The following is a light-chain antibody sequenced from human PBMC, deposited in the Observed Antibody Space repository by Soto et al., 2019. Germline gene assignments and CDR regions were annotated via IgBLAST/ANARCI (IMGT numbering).Light chain of an antibody. CDR3: SSYTSSSTRV. CDR1: SSDVGAYDY. CDR2: EVS. Sequence: QSVLTHPGSVSGSPGQSITISCTGTSSDVGAYDYVSWYQQHPDKAPKLMIYEVSNRPSGVSNRFSGSKSVNTATLTISGLQADDEADYYCSSYTSSSTRVFGTGTKVTVL. J-gene: IGLJ1*01. V-gene: IGLV2-14*03.